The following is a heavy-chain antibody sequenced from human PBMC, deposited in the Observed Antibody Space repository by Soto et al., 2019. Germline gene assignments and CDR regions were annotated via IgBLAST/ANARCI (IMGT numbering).Heavy chain of an antibody. CDR3: ASSSSDLSYYYYYYMDV. D-gene: IGHD6-6*01. Sequence: PSETLSLTCAVSSGSISSSNWWSWVRQPPGKGLEWIGEIYHSGSTNYNPSLKSRVTISVDKSKNQFSLKLSSVTAADTAVYYCASSSSDLSYYYYYYMDVWGKGTTVTVSS. J-gene: IGHJ6*03. CDR2: IYHSGST. V-gene: IGHV4-4*02. CDR1: SGSISSSNW.